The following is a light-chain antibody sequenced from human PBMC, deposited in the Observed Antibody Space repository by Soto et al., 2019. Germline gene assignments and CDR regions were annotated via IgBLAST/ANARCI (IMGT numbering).Light chain of an antibody. CDR2: AAS. V-gene: IGKV3-15*01. J-gene: IGKJ1*01. CDR3: QQYSIWRT. CDR1: QSVSTN. Sequence: EIVLTQSPGTLSLSPGERATLSCRASQSVSTNLAWYQQKAGQAPRLLIYAASTRATGIPARFSGSGSGTEFTLTISSLQSEDFAVYYCQQYSIWRTFGQGTKVDI.